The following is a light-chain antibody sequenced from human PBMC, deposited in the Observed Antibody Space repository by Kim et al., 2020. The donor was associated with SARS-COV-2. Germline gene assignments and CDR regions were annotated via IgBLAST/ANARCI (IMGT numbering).Light chain of an antibody. CDR1: VLAKKF. V-gene: IGLV3-27*01. CDR2: KDS. CDR3: YSAADDKGV. J-gene: IGLJ1*01. Sequence: SYELTQPSSVSVSPGQTTRITCSGDVLAKKFARWFQQKPGQAPVLVIYKDSDRPSGIPERFSGSSSGTTVTLTISGAQVEDEADYYCYSAADDKGVFGTATKVTVL.